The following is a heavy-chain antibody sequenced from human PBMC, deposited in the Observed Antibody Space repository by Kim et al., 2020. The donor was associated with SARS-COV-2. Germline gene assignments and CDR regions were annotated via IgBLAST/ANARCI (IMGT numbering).Heavy chain of an antibody. CDR2: IYTSGST. CDR1: GGSISSGSYY. CDR3: ARDSVNFGGYYYYYGMDV. Sequence: SETLSLTCTVSGGSISSGSYYWSWIRQPAGKGLEWIGRIYTSGSTNYNPSLKSRVTISVDTSKNQFSLKLSSVTAADTAVYYCARDSVNFGGYYYYYGMDVWGQGTTVTVSS. V-gene: IGHV4-61*02. D-gene: IGHD3-3*01. J-gene: IGHJ6*02.